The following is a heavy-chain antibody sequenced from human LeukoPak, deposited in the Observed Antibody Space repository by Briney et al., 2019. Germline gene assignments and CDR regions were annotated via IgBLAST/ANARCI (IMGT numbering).Heavy chain of an antibody. CDR1: GGSISSYY. CDR2: IYYSGST. V-gene: IGHV4-59*12. D-gene: IGHD2-21*01. Sequence: PSETLSLTCTVSGGSISSYYWSWIRQPPGKGLEWIGYIYYSGSTNYNPSLKSRVTISVDTSKNQFSLKLSSVTAADTAVYYCTRDRGGGDLKWFDPWGQGTLVTVSS. J-gene: IGHJ5*02. CDR3: TRDRGGGDLKWFDP.